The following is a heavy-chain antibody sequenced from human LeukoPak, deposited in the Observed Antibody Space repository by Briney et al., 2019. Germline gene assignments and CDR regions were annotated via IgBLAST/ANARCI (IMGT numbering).Heavy chain of an antibody. CDR3: AKGGPYSNFLFDP. V-gene: IGHV3-23*01. CDR1: GFTFSSYD. J-gene: IGHJ5*02. Sequence: GGSLRLSCAASGFTFSSYDMSWVRQAPGKGLEWVSTISGSGGSTYYADSVKSRFTISRDNSKNTLYLRMNSLRAEDTALYYCAKGGPYSNFLFDPWGQGTLVTVFS. CDR2: ISGSGGST. D-gene: IGHD4-11*01.